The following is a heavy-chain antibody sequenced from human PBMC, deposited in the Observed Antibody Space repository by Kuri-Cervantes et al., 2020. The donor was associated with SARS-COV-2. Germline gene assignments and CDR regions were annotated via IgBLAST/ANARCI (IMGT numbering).Heavy chain of an antibody. J-gene: IGHJ4*02. CDR1: VFLFSASA. CDR3: TTLIDY. Sequence: GESLKISCEVSVFLFSASAIHWVRQASGKGLEWVGRVRGKANYYATAYAASVKGRFTISRDDLKNMAYLQMNSLRTEDTAVYYCTTLIDYWGQGALVTVSS. V-gene: IGHV3-73*01. CDR2: VRGKANYYAT.